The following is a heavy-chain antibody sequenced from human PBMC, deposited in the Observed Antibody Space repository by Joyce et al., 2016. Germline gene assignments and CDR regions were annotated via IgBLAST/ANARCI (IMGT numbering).Heavy chain of an antibody. CDR3: ARGTDYVWVSP. CDR2: IHYTGAT. D-gene: IGHD3-16*01. J-gene: IGHJ4*02. Sequence: QVQLQQWGAGLLKPSETLSLTCCVYGASFTLYPYWFSWIRQSPEKGLEWIGEIHYTGATNYNPSFKSRVTMSVDTSKSQFFLKLTSMTAADTAVYYCARGTDYVWVSPWGQGTLVTVSS. CDR1: GASFTLYPYW. V-gene: IGHV4-34*02.